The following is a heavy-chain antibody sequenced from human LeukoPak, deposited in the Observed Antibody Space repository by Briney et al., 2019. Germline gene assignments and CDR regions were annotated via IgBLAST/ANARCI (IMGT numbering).Heavy chain of an antibody. CDR1: GFTFTIYA. V-gene: IGHV3-23*01. CDR3: TKDDYDGSGYFTSGY. J-gene: IGHJ4*02. Sequence: PGGSLRLSCAASGFTFTIYAMSWVRQVEGKGPEWVSSITPSSDITYHADSVKGRFTISRDNSKNMVYLQMNSLRAEDLAVYYCTKDDYDGSGYFTSGYWGQGTLVTVSS. CDR2: ITPSSDIT. D-gene: IGHD3-22*01.